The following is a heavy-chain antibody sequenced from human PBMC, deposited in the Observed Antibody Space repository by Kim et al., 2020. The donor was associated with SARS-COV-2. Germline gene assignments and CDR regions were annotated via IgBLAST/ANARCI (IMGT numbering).Heavy chain of an antibody. D-gene: IGHD3-16*02. CDR3: ARASLGGKVWGSYRISQFDY. CDR1: GGSFSGYY. V-gene: IGHV4-34*01. CDR2: INHSGST. J-gene: IGHJ4*02. Sequence: SETLSLTCAVYGGSFSGYYWSWIRQPPGKGLEWIGEINHSGSTNYNPSLKSRVTISVDTSKNQFSLKLSSVTAADTAVYYCARASLGGKVWGSYRISQFDYWGQGTLVTVSS.